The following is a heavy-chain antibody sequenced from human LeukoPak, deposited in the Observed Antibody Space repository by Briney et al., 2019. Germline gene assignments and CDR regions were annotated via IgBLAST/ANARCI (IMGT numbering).Heavy chain of an antibody. D-gene: IGHD6-19*01. V-gene: IGHV4-39*01. CDR2: IYYSGST. CDR1: GGSLSSSSYY. Sequence: SETLSLTCTVSGGSLSSSSYYWGWIRQPPGKGLEWIGSIYYSGSTYYNPSLKSRVTISVDTSKNQFSLKLSSVTAADTAVYYCARHEKWLAYDAFDIWGQGTMVTVSS. J-gene: IGHJ3*02. CDR3: ARHEKWLAYDAFDI.